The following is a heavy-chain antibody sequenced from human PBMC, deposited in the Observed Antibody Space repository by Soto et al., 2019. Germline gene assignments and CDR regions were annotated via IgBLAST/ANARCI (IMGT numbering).Heavy chain of an antibody. V-gene: IGHV3-66*01. CDR1: GFTVSRSY. CDR3: AINSGRDWAEYFQH. CDR2: VYSDDST. D-gene: IGHD2-21*01. J-gene: IGHJ1*01. Sequence: EVQLVESGGDLVQPGGSLSLSCAASGFTVSRSYMSWVRQAPGKGVEWVSTVYSDDSTDYADSVKGRFSISRDSSKNTLYLQMNSLRAEDTAVYYCAINSGRDWAEYFQHWGQGTLVTVS.